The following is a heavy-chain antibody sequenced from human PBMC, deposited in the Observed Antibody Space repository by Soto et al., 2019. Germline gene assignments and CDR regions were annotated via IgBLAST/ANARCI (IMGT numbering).Heavy chain of an antibody. D-gene: IGHD6-19*01. J-gene: IGHJ4*02. V-gene: IGHV3-33*01. Sequence: GGSLRLSCAASGFSFSKFAMHWVRQAPGKGLECVAVIWFDGSKRDYADSVKGRFTVSRDNSENTLSLQMNNLRAEDTGVYYCARDGYSSCYPVYFVSCFPGTVFTVFS. CDR1: GFSFSKFA. CDR3: ARDGYSSCYPVYFVS. CDR2: IWFDGSKR.